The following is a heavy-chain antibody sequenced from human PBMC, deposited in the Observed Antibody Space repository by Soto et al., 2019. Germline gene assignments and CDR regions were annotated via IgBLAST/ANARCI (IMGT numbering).Heavy chain of an antibody. CDR2: ISSSSSYI. V-gene: IGHV3-21*01. CDR1: GFTFSSYS. J-gene: IGHJ5*02. Sequence: PGGSLRLSCTASGFTFSSYSMNWVRQAPGKGLEWVSSISSSSSYIYYADSVKGRFTIPRDNAKNSLYLQMNSLRAEDTAVYYCARDSSIVAPSGDWFDPWGQGTLVTVS. CDR3: ARDSSIVAPSGDWFDP. D-gene: IGHD5-12*01.